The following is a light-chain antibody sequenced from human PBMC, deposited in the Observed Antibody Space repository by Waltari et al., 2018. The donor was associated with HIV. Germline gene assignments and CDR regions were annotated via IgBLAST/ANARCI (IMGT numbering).Light chain of an antibody. Sequence: DIQMTQSPSPPSASVGVRVTITCRASQNIDSSLNWYQQTPGKAPKLLIFGASNLQSGVPSRFTGSRSGTDFTLTVSSLQPEDFTTYYCQQTYKTPHTFGQGTRLEIK. V-gene: IGKV1-39*01. CDR2: GAS. CDR1: QNIDSS. CDR3: QQTYKTPHT. J-gene: IGKJ5*01.